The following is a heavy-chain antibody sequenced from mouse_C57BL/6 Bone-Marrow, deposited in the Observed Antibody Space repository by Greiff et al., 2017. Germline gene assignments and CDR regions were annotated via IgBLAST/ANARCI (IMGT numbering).Heavy chain of an antibody. V-gene: IGHV5-17*01. J-gene: IGHJ3*01. D-gene: IGHD2-1*01. Sequence: EVKLMESGGGLVKPGGSLKLSCAASGFTFSDYGMHWVRQAPGKGLEWVAYISSGSSTINYADKVKGRFTISRDNAKNTLFLQTTTRRSEDTAMYYCASRGNYSSWFAYWGQGTLVTVSA. CDR3: ASRGNYSSWFAY. CDR1: GFTFSDYG. CDR2: ISSGSSTI.